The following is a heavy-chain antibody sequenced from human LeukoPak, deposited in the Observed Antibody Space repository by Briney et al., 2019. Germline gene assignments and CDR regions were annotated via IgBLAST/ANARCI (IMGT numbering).Heavy chain of an antibody. J-gene: IGHJ4*02. CDR3: TSDDYGDWPSGH. CDR2: FNWNGGRT. CDR1: GFTFDDYG. V-gene: IGHV3-20*04. Sequence: GGSLRLSCAASGFTFDDYGMSWVRQAPGKGLEWVSGFNWNGGRTGYADSVKGRFTISRDNAKNSLYLQMNSLRAEDTALYYCTSDDYGDWPSGHWGQGTLVTVSS. D-gene: IGHD4-17*01.